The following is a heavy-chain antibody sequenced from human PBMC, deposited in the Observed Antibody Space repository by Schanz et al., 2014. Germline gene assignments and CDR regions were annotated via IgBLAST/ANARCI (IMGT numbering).Heavy chain of an antibody. Sequence: QVQLQESGPGLMKPSETLSLTCIVSGGSMTTYYWSWIRQPAGKGLEWIGRIHSSGSTDYNPSLKSRFTISVDTSKNQFSLRLRSVSVADTAVYYCARDKVTTLGYYGMDVWGQGTTVTVSS. V-gene: IGHV4-4*07. D-gene: IGHD3-10*02. CDR2: IHSSGST. CDR3: ARDKVTTLGYYGMDV. CDR1: GGSMTTYY. J-gene: IGHJ6*02.